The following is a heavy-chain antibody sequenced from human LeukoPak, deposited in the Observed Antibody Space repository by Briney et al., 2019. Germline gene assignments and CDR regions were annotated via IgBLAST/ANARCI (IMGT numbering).Heavy chain of an antibody. CDR2: ISSSGSTI. V-gene: IGHV3-11*01. J-gene: IGHJ4*02. CDR3: ARDLEYLNFDY. CDR1: GFTFSDYY. Sequence: GGFLRLSCAASGFTFSDYYMSWIRQAPGKGLEWVSYISSSGSTIYYADSVKGRFTISRDNAKNSLYLQMNSLRAEDTAVYYCARDLEYLNFDYWGQGTLVTVSS. D-gene: IGHD3-3*01.